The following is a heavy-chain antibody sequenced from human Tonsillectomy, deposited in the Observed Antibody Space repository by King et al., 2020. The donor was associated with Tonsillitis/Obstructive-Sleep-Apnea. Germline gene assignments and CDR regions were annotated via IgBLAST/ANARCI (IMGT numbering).Heavy chain of an antibody. V-gene: IGHV3-15*01. J-gene: IGHJ4*02. CDR1: GFTFSHAW. Sequence: VQLVESGGGLVKPGESLRLSCAASGFTFSHAWMSWVRQAPGKGLEWVGRIKSKTDGGTTDYAAPVKGRFTISRDDSKNTLYLQMTSLKTEDTAVYYCTTGWLRQSFDYWGQGTLVTVSS. CDR2: IKSKTDGGTT. D-gene: IGHD5-12*01. CDR3: TTGWLRQSFDY.